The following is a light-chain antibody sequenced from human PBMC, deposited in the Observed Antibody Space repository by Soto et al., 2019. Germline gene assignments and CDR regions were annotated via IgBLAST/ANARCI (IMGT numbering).Light chain of an antibody. CDR1: QSILYSSNNKNC. V-gene: IGKV4-1*01. J-gene: IGKJ1*01. Sequence: DIVMTQSPDSLAESLGERATINCKSSQSILYSSNNKNCLGWYQQKPGQPPKLLIYWASTRESGVPDRFSGGGSGTDFALTISSLQAEDVAVYYGHQYYSNQWTFRQGTKVEIK. CDR2: WAS. CDR3: HQYYSNQWT.